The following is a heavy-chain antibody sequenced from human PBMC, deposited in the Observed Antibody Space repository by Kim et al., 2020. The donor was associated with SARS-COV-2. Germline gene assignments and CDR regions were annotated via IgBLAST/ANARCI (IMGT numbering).Heavy chain of an antibody. D-gene: IGHD7-27*01. J-gene: IGHJ4*02. Sequence: QNFQGRVTMTRDTSISTAYMELSRLRSDDTAVYYCARDQDGDGNNTYFDYWGQGTLVTVSS. CDR3: ARDQDGDGNNTYFDY. V-gene: IGHV1-2*02.